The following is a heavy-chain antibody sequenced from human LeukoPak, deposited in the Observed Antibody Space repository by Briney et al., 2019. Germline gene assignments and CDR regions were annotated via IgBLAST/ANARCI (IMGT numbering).Heavy chain of an antibody. D-gene: IGHD7-27*01. CDR2: IYPANSQT. J-gene: IGHJ3*01. CDR1: GYPFPSYW. Sequence: GESLKISCKASGYPFPSYWIGWVRQMPGKGLEWVGMIYPANSQTRYSPSFQGQVIISADMSITTASLQWSSLKASDTAIYFCARQSLGPDDAFDAWGQGTMVTVSS. CDR3: ARQSLGPDDAFDA. V-gene: IGHV5-51*01.